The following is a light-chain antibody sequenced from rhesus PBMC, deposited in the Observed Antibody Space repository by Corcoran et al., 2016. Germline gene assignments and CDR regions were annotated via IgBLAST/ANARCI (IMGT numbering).Light chain of an antibody. Sequence: EIVLTQSPTSMAVSQGERVTLSFPASSRVSTSYLHCYQPMLGFPRKLLVYGTSNLASGVRARFSGSGSGIAYTLTISSMEAEDAANYYGQQGNTDPPTFGQGTKVEIK. CDR1: SRVSTSY. CDR2: GTS. CDR3: QQGNTDPPT. J-gene: IGKJ1*01. V-gene: IGKV3-35*01.